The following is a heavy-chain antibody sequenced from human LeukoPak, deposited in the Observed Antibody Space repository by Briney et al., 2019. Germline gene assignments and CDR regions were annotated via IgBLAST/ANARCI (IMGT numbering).Heavy chain of an antibody. V-gene: IGHV3-30*04. J-gene: IGHJ4*02. Sequence: GGSLRLSCAASGFTFSSYAMHWVRQAPGKGLEWVSVISYDGSNKYYADSVKGRFTISRDNSKNTLYLQMNSLRAEDTAVYYCAKLPGRSAAGSIYWGQGTLVTVSS. CDR1: GFTFSSYA. CDR2: ISYDGSNK. D-gene: IGHD6-13*01. CDR3: AKLPGRSAAGSIY.